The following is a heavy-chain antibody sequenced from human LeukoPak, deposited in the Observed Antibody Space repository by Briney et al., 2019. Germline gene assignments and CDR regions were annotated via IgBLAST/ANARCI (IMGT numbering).Heavy chain of an antibody. J-gene: IGHJ3*01. D-gene: IGHD3-10*02. Sequence: GASVKVSCKTSGYTFTDYYLHWVRQAPGQGLEWMGWIKYNSDGIHYSQKFQDRVSITRDTSINTVYMELSSLTSGDTAIYYCAREPRINMSPDAFDFWGQGTLVTVFS. CDR3: AREPRINMSPDAFDF. CDR1: GYTFTDYY. V-gene: IGHV1-2*02. CDR2: IKYNSDGI.